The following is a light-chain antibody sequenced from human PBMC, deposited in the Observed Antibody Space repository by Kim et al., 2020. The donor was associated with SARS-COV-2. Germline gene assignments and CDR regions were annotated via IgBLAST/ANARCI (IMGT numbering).Light chain of an antibody. V-gene: IGLV2-8*01. CDR1: SSDVGGYNY. CDR2: EVS. Sequence: PGQSVTISCTGTSSDVGGYNYVSWYQQHPGKAPKLMIYEVSKRPSGVPDGFSGSKSGNTASLTVSGLQAEDEADYYCSSYAGSNKVFGTGTKVTVL. J-gene: IGLJ1*01. CDR3: SSYAGSNKV.